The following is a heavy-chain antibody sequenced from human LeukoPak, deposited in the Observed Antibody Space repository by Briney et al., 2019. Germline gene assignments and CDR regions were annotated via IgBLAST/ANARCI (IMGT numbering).Heavy chain of an antibody. CDR1: GGSISGYY. V-gene: IGHV4-59*01. J-gene: IGHJ5*02. CDR3: ARGFDGVAGWFDP. CDR2: ISDRGST. D-gene: IGHD3-9*01. Sequence: SETLSLTCTISGGSISGYYWSWIRQSPGKGLEWIAYISDRGSTKYNLSLKSRVTISVDTSKNQFSLKLSDVIAADTAVYYCARGFDGVAGWFDPWSQGTLVTVSS.